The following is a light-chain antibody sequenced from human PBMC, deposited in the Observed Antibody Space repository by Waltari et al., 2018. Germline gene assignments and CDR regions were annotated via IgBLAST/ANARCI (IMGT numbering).Light chain of an antibody. J-gene: IGKJ2*01. CDR3: LQGQQTPFT. V-gene: IGKV2-28*01. CDR2: VGS. Sequence: IVLTQSPPSLSVSPGESASLSCRSRESLLRSNGRNYLAWYLQKPGQSPHLLIYVGSSRASGVPDRFSGSGSETDFMLRISRIEAEDVGVYYCLQGQQTPFTFGQGTKLEI. CDR1: ESLLRSNGRNY.